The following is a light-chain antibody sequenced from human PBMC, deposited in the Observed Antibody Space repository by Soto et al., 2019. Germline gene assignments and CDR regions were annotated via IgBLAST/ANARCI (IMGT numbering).Light chain of an antibody. V-gene: IGKV3-20*01. Sequence: EIVLTQSPGTLSLSQGEGATLSCRASQSVSSSFFAWYQQKPVQAPRLLIYGASSRATGIPDRFSGSGSGTDFTLTISRLEPEDFAVYYCQQYGSSPWTFGQGTKVETK. CDR3: QQYGSSPWT. CDR1: QSVSSSF. J-gene: IGKJ1*01. CDR2: GAS.